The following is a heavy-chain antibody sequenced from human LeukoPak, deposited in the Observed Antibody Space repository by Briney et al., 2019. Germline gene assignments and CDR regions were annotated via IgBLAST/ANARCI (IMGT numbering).Heavy chain of an antibody. CDR1: GYTFTGYY. V-gene: IGHV1-2*02. CDR2: INPNSGGT. J-gene: IGHJ4*02. CDR3: AREVWVTPYFDY. D-gene: IGHD4-23*01. Sequence: ASVKVSCKASGYTFTGYYMHWVRQAPGQGLDWMGWINPNSGGTNSAQKFQGRVTMTRDTSISTAYIELSRLRSDDMAVYYCAREVWVTPYFDYWGQGTLVTVSS.